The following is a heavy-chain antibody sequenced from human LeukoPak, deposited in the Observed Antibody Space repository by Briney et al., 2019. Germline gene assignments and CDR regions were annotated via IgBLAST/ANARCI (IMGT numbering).Heavy chain of an antibody. D-gene: IGHD7-27*01. J-gene: IGHJ5*02. CDR1: GYTFTSYD. CDR3: VRVFYGNTNWGWFDP. V-gene: IGHV1-8*01. CDR2: RNPNSGNT. Sequence: ASVKVSCKASGYTFTSYDINWWRQDTGQGLEWMGWRNPNSGNTGYSQKFQGRVTITRNTSISTAYMGLSSLSSEDTAVDHCVRVFYGNTNWGWFDPWGQGTLVTVSS.